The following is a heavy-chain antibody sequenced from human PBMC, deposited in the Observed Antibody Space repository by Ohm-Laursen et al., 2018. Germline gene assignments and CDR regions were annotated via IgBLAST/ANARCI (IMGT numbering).Heavy chain of an antibody. V-gene: IGHV3-23*01. J-gene: IGHJ4*02. CDR1: GITFSSYA. Sequence: SLRLSCAASGITFSSYAMNWVRQAPGKGLEWVSGISGSGGSTDYADSVKGRFTISRDDSKNTLYLQMNILRAEDTALYYCAKARGRIDSSSCYLDFDYWGQGTLVTVSS. D-gene: IGHD6-13*01. CDR3: AKARGRIDSSSCYLDFDY. CDR2: ISGSGGST.